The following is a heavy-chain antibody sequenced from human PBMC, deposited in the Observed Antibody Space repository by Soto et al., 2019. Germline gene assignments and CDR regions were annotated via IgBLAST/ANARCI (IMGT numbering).Heavy chain of an antibody. J-gene: IGHJ5*02. CDR2: VSSSSDNT. V-gene: IGHV3-23*01. Sequence: GSLRLSCAASGFTFSSYAMSWVRQAPGRGLEWVSAVSSSSDNTYYADSVKGRFTISRDNSKNTLYLQMNSLRAEDTAIYYCAKAGYGSDVLWWFGPWGLGTLVTVSS. CDR3: AKAGYGSDVLWWFGP. D-gene: IGHD5-12*01. CDR1: GFTFSSYA.